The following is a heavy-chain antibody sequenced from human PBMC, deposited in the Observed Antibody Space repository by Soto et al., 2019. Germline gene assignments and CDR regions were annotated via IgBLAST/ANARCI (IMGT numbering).Heavy chain of an antibody. CDR2: INPNSGGT. Sequence: QVPLVQSGAEVKKPGASVKVSCKASGYTFTGYYMHWVRQAPGQGLEWMGWINPNSGGTNYAQKFQGWVTMTRDTSISTAYMELSRLRSDDTAVYYCARANVGIPYWYFDLWGRGTLVTVPS. J-gene: IGHJ2*01. V-gene: IGHV1-2*04. CDR3: ARANVGIPYWYFDL. CDR1: GYTFTGYY. D-gene: IGHD2-21*01.